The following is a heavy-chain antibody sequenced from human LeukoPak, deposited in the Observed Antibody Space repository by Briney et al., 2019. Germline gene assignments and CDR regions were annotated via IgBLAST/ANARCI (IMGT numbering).Heavy chain of an antibody. CDR2: IYYSGST. J-gene: IGHJ6*02. V-gene: IGHV4-59*01. Sequence: SETLSLTCTVSGGSISSWYWSWIRQPPGKGLEWIGYIYYSGSTNYNPSLKSRVTISVDTSKNQFSLKLSSVTAADTAVYYCAGHWNGPYLTYYYYGMDVWGQGTTVTVSS. D-gene: IGHD1-1*01. CDR3: AGHWNGPYLTYYYYGMDV. CDR1: GGSISSWY.